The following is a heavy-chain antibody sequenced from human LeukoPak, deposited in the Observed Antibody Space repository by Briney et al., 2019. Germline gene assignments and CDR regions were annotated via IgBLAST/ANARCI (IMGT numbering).Heavy chain of an antibody. CDR1: GGSFSGYY. V-gene: IGHV4-34*01. J-gene: IGHJ4*02. Sequence: SETLSLTCAVYGGSFSGYYWSWIRQPPGKGLEWIGEINHSGSTNYNPSLKSRVTISVDTSKNQFSLKLSSVTAADTAVYYCARLNYPDRVTCGETTDYWGQGTLVTVSS. CDR2: INHSGST. D-gene: IGHD1-7*01. CDR3: ARLNYPDRVTCGETTDY.